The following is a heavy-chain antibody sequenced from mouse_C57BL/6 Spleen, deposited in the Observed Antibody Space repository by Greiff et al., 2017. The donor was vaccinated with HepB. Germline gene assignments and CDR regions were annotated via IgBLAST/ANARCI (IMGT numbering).Heavy chain of an antibody. CDR1: GYTFTSYW. V-gene: IGHV1-50*01. CDR3: ARYYYGSSYVGWYFDV. D-gene: IGHD1-1*01. CDR2: IDPSDSYT. Sequence: VQLQQSGAELVKPGASVKLSCKASGYTFTSYWMQWVKQRPGQGLEWIGEIDPSDSYTNYNQKFKGKATLTVDTSSSTAYMQLSSLTSEDSAVYYCARYYYGSSYVGWYFDVWGTGTTVTVSS. J-gene: IGHJ1*03.